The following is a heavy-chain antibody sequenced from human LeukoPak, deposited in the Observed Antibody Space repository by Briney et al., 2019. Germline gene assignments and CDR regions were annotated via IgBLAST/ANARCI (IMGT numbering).Heavy chain of an antibody. CDR1: AFIFSGHW. CDR3: ARDNYYDSSGYYDAPYYFDY. CDR2: IKEDGSVR. V-gene: IGHV3-7*01. Sequence: GGSLRLSCEGSAFIFSGHWMNWVRQTPGKGLEWVASIKEDGSVRQYVDSVKGRFTISRDNAKNSLYLQMNSLRAEDTAVYHCARDNYYDSSGYYDAPYYFDYWGQGTLVTVSS. J-gene: IGHJ4*02. D-gene: IGHD3-22*01.